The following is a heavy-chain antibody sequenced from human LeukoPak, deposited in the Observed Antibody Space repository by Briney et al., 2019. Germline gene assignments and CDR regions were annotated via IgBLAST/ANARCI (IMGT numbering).Heavy chain of an antibody. D-gene: IGHD3-22*01. CDR2: IWYDGSNK. Sequence: GRSLRLSCAASGFTFSSYGMHWVRQAPGKGLEWVAVIWYDGSNKYYADSVKGRFTISRDNSKNTLYLQMNSLRAEDTAVYYCARDRRYPYQYQSDDSGFSLDYWGQGTLVTVSS. CDR1: GFTFSSYG. V-gene: IGHV3-33*08. J-gene: IGHJ4*02. CDR3: ARDRRYPYQYQSDDSGFSLDY.